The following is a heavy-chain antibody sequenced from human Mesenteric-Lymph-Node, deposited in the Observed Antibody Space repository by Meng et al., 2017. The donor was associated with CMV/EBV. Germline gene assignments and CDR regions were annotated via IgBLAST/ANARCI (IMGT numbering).Heavy chain of an antibody. V-gene: IGHV1-69*01. CDR3: ASGYSGGSYFDY. CDR1: GCTFSSSA. CDR2: IIPIFGTA. Sequence: CKASGCTFSSSAISWVRQAPGPWLEWMGGIIPIFGTANYAQTFQGRVTITADESTSTAYMDLSSLRSEDTAVYYCASGYSGGSYFDYWGQGTLVTVSS. D-gene: IGHD1-26*01. J-gene: IGHJ4*02.